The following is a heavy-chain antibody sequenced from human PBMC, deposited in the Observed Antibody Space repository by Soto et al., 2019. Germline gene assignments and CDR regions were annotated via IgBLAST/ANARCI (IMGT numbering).Heavy chain of an antibody. CDR1: GFTFSSYG. CDR2: ISYDGSNK. CDR3: ARGRAYYYEG. V-gene: IGHV3-30*03. D-gene: IGHD3-22*01. Sequence: GSLRLSCAASGFTFSSYGMHWVRQAPGKGLEWVAVISYDGSNKYYADSVKGRFTISRDNAKNSLYLQMDSLRDEDTAVYFCARGRAYYYEGWGQGILVTVSS. J-gene: IGHJ4*02.